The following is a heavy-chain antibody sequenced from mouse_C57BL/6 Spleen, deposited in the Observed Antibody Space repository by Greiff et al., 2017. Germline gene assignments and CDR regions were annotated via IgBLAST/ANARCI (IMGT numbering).Heavy chain of an antibody. CDR2: INPNNGGT. D-gene: IGHD1-1*01. Sequence: VQLKESGPELVKPGASVKMSCKASGYTFTDYNMHWVKQSHGKSLEWIGYINPNNGGTSYNQKFKGKATLTVNKSSSTAYMELRSLTSEDSAVYYCARNYGSSYPFAYWGQGTLVTVSA. V-gene: IGHV1-22*01. CDR1: GYTFTDYN. J-gene: IGHJ3*01. CDR3: ARNYGSSYPFAY.